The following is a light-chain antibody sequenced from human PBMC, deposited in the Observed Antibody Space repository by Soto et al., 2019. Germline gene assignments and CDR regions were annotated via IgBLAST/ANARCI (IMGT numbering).Light chain of an antibody. J-gene: IGKJ1*01. V-gene: IGKV3-15*01. CDR1: QRIGDT. CDR2: GAS. Sequence: MSQSAATLSVSTGEGANLSGRASQRIGDTLAWYQHKPGQAPTLLIYGASTRATGVPARFSGGGSGTDFTLTLTRQPSEDFGIYYCQQYTDGRTMFAQGTRVDIK. CDR3: QQYTDGRTM.